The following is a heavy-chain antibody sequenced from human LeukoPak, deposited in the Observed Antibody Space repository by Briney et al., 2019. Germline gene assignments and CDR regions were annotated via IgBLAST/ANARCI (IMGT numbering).Heavy chain of an antibody. CDR3: ATYTHWVAGDV. CDR2: MNGDGSVK. CDR1: GFIFSKSW. J-gene: IGHJ6*02. Sequence: GGSLRLSCAASGFIFSKSWMSGVRQAPGKGLEWVANMNGDGSVKDYVDSVKGRFTISRDNARQSLYLQMSDLRAEDTAVYYCATYTHWVAGDVWGQGTTVTVSS. V-gene: IGHV3-7*01. D-gene: IGHD3-16*01.